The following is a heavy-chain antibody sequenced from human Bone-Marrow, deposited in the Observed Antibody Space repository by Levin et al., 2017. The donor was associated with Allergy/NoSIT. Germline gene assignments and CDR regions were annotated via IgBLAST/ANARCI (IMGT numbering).Heavy chain of an antibody. J-gene: IGHJ5*02. Sequence: SETLSLTCTVSGGSISSYYWSWIRQPPGKGLEWIGYIYYSGSTNYNPSLKSRVTISVDTSKNQFSLKLSSVTAADTAVNYCARDHAEFNWNDERGSHWFDPWGQGTLVTVSS. CDR3: ARDHAEFNWNDERGSHWFDP. D-gene: IGHD1-20*01. CDR1: GGSISSYY. CDR2: IYYSGST. V-gene: IGHV4-59*01.